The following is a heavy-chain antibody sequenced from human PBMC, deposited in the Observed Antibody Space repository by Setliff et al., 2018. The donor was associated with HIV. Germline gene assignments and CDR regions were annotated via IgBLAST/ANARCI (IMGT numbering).Heavy chain of an antibody. Sequence: PGGSLRLSCAAPGFIFTDYWMSWVRQAPGKGLEWVANIHQNGRSEKYYVDSVKGRFTISRDNSRNLLYLEMNSLRVEDTAVYYCAGSRGYFVQADWGQGTLVTVSS. D-gene: IGHD5-18*01. CDR2: IHQNGRSEK. V-gene: IGHV3-7*01. CDR3: AGSRGYFVQAD. CDR1: GFIFTDYW. J-gene: IGHJ4*02.